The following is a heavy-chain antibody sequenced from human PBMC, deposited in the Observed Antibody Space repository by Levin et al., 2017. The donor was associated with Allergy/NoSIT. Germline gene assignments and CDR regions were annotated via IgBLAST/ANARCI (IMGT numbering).Heavy chain of an antibody. CDR3: ARDRRGSSSSWFGVYGMDV. J-gene: IGHJ6*02. Sequence: GGSLRLSCAASGFTFSSYSMKWVRQAPGKGLEWVSSISSSSNYIYYADSLKGRFTISRDNAKNSLYLQMNNLRAEDTAVYYCARDRRGSSSSWFGVYGMDVWGLGTTVTVSS. V-gene: IGHV3-21*01. CDR2: ISSSSNYI. D-gene: IGHD6-13*01. CDR1: GFTFSSYS.